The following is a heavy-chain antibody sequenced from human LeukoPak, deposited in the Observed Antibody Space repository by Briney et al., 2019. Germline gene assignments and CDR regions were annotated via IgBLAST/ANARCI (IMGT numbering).Heavy chain of an antibody. Sequence: PGGSLRLSCVASGFTFSDYYVSWIRQAPGKGLEWVSYISSSGSTIYYADSVKGRFTISRDNAKNSLYLQMNSLRAEDTAVYYCARVDDCGGDCYPGTLGYWGQGTLVTVSS. J-gene: IGHJ4*02. CDR3: ARVDDCGGDCYPGTLGY. CDR1: GFTFSDYY. V-gene: IGHV3-11*01. D-gene: IGHD2-21*02. CDR2: ISSSGSTI.